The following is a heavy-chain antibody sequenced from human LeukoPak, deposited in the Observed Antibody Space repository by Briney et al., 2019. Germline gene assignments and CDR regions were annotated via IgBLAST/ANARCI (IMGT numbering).Heavy chain of an antibody. D-gene: IGHD6-13*01. CDR2: MNPNSGNT. CDR3: ARDLRTDSRNWAAFDY. J-gene: IGHJ4*02. CDR1: GYTFTSYD. V-gene: IGHV1-8*03. Sequence: GASVKVSRKASGYTFTSYDINWVRQATGQGLEWVGWMNPNSGNTGYAQKFQGRVTITRNTAISTAYMELSSLRSEDTAVYYCARDLRTDSRNWAAFDYWGQGTLVTVSS.